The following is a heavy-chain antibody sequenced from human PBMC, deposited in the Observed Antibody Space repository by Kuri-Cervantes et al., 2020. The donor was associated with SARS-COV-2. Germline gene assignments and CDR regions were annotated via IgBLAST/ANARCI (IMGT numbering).Heavy chain of an antibody. CDR3: ARDRSRITIFGVVTRYGMDV. V-gene: IGHV3-30*04. J-gene: IGHJ6*02. D-gene: IGHD3-3*01. Sequence: GESLKISCAASGFTFSGSAMHWVRQAPGKGLEWVAVISHDGKNKKCIASGKGRFTISRDNAKNSLYLQMNSLRAEDTAVYYCARDRSRITIFGVVTRYGMDVWGQGTTVTVSS. CDR1: GFTFSGSA. CDR2: ISHDGKNK.